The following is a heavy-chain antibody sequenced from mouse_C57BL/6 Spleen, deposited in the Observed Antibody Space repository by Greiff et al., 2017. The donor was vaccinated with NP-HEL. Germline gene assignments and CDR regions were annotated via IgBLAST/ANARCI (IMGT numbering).Heavy chain of an antibody. V-gene: IGHV1-82*01. CDR2: IYPGDGDT. Sequence: VQLQQSGPELVKPGASVKISCKASGYAFSSSWMNWVKQRPGKGLEWIGRIYPGDGDTNYNGKFKGKATLTADKSSSTAYMQLSSLTSEDSAVYFCARESAVGRMDYWGQGTSVTVSS. CDR3: ARESAVGRMDY. CDR1: GYAFSSSW. J-gene: IGHJ4*01. D-gene: IGHD1-1*01.